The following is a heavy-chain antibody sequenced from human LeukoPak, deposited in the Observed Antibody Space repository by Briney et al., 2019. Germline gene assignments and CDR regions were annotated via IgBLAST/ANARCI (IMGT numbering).Heavy chain of an antibody. J-gene: IGHJ3*02. CDR1: GGSISSYY. V-gene: IGHV4-59*01. D-gene: IGHD2-2*01. CDR2: IYYSGST. Sequence: PSETLSLTCTVSGGSISSYYWSWIRQPPGKGLEWIGYIYYSGSTNYNPSPKSRVAISVDTSKNQFSLKLSSVTAADTAVYYCARGPYCSSTSCYGGAFEIWGQGTMVTVSS. CDR3: ARGPYCSSTSCYGGAFEI.